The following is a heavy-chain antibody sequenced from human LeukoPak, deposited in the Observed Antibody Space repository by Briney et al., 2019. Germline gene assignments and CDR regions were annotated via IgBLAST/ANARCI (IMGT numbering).Heavy chain of an antibody. CDR2: ISGSGGST. J-gene: IGHJ4*02. Sequence: GGSLRLSCAASGFTFSSYAMSWVRQAPGKGLEWVSAISGSGGSTYYADSVKGRFTISRDNSKNTLYLQMNSLRAEDTAVYYCARDHYYYDSSGYYPPLDYWGQGTLVTVSS. CDR1: GFTFSSYA. V-gene: IGHV3-23*01. D-gene: IGHD3-22*01. CDR3: ARDHYYYDSSGYYPPLDY.